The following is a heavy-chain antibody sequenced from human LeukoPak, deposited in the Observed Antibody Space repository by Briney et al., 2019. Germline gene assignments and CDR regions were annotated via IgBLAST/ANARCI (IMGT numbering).Heavy chain of an antibody. CDR1: GFTFSSYA. CDR2: ISYDGSNK. Sequence: AGGSLRLSCAASGFTFSSYAMSWVRQAPGKGLEWVAVISYDGSNKYYADSVKGRFTISRDNSKNTLYLQMNSLRAEDTAVYYCARETGGAIGSTDFDYWGQGTLVTVSS. J-gene: IGHJ4*02. CDR3: ARETGGAIGSTDFDY. D-gene: IGHD4-17*01. V-gene: IGHV3-30-3*01.